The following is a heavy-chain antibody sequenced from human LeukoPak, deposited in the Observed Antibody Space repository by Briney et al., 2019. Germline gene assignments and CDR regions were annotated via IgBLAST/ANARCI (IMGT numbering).Heavy chain of an antibody. CDR2: IISDGSST. D-gene: IGHD3/OR15-3a*01. CDR3: AKDFFDDYYFDY. CDR1: GFTFSSHW. V-gene: IGHV3-74*01. J-gene: IGHJ4*02. Sequence: PGGSLRLSCVASGFTFSSHWMVWVRQAPGKGLVWVSRIISDGSSTNYADSVQGRFTISRDNAKNTLYLQMNSLRAEDTAVYYCAKDFFDDYYFDYWGQGTLVTVSS.